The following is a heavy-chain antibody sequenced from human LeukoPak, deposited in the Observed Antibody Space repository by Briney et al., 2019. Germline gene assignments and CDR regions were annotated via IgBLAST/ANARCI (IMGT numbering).Heavy chain of an antibody. D-gene: IGHD2-8*01. CDR3: ARAGGTNGVDDYMDV. V-gene: IGHV1-8*01. Sequence: ASVKVSCKASGYTFTSYDINWVRQATGQGLEWMAWMNPNSGNTGYAQKFQGRVTMTRNTSISTAYMELSSLRSEDTAVYYCARAGGTNGVDDYMDVWGKGTTVTVSS. CDR1: GYTFTSYD. J-gene: IGHJ6*03. CDR2: MNPNSGNT.